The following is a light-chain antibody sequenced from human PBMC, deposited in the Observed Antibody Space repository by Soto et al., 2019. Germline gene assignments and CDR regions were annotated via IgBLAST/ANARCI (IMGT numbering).Light chain of an antibody. J-gene: IGKJ5*01. CDR1: QDISGY. V-gene: IGKV1-9*01. CDR3: QQRSNWPPIT. Sequence: DIQLTQSPSSLSASLGDRVTITCRASQDISGYLAWYQQRPGKAPKLLIYAASTLQSGVPSRFSGSGSGTEFTLTISRLQPDDFAVYYCQQRSNWPPITFGQGTRLDIK. CDR2: AAS.